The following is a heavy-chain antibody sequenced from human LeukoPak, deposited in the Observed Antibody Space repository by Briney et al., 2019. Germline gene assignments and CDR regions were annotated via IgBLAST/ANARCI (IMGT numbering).Heavy chain of an antibody. J-gene: IGHJ4*02. CDR3: GRELDWLPTLDY. V-gene: IGHV3-74*01. CDR1: GFTFSNYW. D-gene: IGHD3-9*01. Sequence: GGSLRLSCAASGFTFSNYWMHWVRQAPGKGLVWVSRINSDGSSTRYADSVKGRFTISSDNAKNTLYLQMNSLRAEDTAVYYCGRELDWLPTLDYWGQGTLVTVSS. CDR2: INSDGSST.